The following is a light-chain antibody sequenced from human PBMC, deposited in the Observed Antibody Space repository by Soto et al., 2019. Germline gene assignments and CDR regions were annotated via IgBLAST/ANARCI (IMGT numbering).Light chain of an antibody. CDR3: QHYGYPQWT. J-gene: IGKJ1*01. CDR1: QTGSNSY. Sequence: IVLTQSPGTLSLYPGERATLSCRASQTGSNSYLAWYQQKSGQAPRLLIYGVSTRATGIPDRFSGSGSGTEFALTFSRLEPEDFAVYIGQHYGYPQWTFGPGTKVEIK. CDR2: GVS. V-gene: IGKV3-20*01.